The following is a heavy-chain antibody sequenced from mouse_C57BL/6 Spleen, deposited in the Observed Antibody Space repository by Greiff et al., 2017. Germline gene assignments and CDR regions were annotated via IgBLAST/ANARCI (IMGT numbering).Heavy chain of an antibody. CDR1: GYTFTNYW. V-gene: IGHV1-63*01. CDR3: ARQYGNYPHAMEY. D-gene: IGHD2-10*02. CDR2: IYPGGGYT. J-gene: IGHJ4*01. Sequence: VQLQESGAELVRPGTSVKMSCKASGYTFTNYWIGWAKQRPGHGLEWIGDIYPGGGYTNYNEKFKGKATLTADKSSSTAYMQFSSLTSEDSAIYYCARQYGNYPHAMEYWGQGTSVTVSS.